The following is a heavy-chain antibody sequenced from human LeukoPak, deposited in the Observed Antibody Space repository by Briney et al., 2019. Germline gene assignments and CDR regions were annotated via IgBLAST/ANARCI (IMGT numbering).Heavy chain of an antibody. CDR2: IYSSGST. J-gene: IGHJ3*02. CDR1: GGSISGYY. CDR3: ARDVIVGVVAANDI. Sequence: SETLSLTRTVSGGSISGYYWSWIRQPPGKGLEWIGYIYSSGSTNYNPSLKSRVTISVDTSKNQFSLELCSVTAADTAVCYCARDVIVGVVAANDIWGQGTMVTVSS. V-gene: IGHV4-59*01. D-gene: IGHD2-15*01.